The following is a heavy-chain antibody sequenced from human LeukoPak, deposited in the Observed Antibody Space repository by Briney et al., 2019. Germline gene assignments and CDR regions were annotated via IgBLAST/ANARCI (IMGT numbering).Heavy chain of an antibody. CDR2: INHSGST. CDR3: ARPGQKGYPAYFDY. J-gene: IGHJ4*02. V-gene: IGHV4-34*01. D-gene: IGHD2-2*01. CDR1: GGSFSGYY. Sequence: SETLSLTCAVYGGSFSGYYWSWIRQPPGKGLEWIGEINHSGSTNYNPSLKSRVTISVDTSKNQFSLKLSSVTAADTAVYYCARPGQKGYPAYFDYWGQGTLVTVSS.